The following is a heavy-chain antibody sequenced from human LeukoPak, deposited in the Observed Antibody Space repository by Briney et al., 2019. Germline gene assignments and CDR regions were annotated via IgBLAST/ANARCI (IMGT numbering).Heavy chain of an antibody. J-gene: IGHJ4*02. D-gene: IGHD1-7*01. CDR1: GYTFTGYY. V-gene: IGHV1-2*02. CDR2: INPNSGGT. CDR3: ARDKDWNSLGY. Sequence: ASVKVSCKASGYTFTGYYMHWVRQAPGQGLEWMGWINPNSGGTNYAQKFQGRVTMTRDTSIRTAYMELRSLRSDDTAVYYCARDKDWNSLGYWGQGTLVTVSS.